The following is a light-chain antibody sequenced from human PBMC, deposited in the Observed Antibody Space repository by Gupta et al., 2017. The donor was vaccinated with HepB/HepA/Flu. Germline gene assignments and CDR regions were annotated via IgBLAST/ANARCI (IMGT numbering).Light chain of an antibody. CDR2: EVS. J-gene: IGLJ1*01. V-gene: IGLV2-23*02. CDR3: CSYAGSSTSYV. Sequence: HSALTQPASLSGSPGQSITISCTGTSSDVGSYNLVSWYQQHPGKAPKLMIYEVSKRPSGVSNSFSGSKSGNTDSLTISGLQAEDEADYYCCSYAGSSTSYVFGTGTKVTVL. CDR1: SSDVGSYNL.